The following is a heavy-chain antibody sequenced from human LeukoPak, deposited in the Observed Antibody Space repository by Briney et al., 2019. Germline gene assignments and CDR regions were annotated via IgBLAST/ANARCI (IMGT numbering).Heavy chain of an antibody. V-gene: IGHV3-11*04. Sequence: GGSLRLSCAASGFTFSDYYMSWIRQAPGKGLEWISYISSSGTIIYYADSVKGRFTISRDNAKNSLYLQMNSLRAEDTALYYCTSDRFLSDYWGQGTLVTVSS. J-gene: IGHJ4*02. CDR1: GFTFSDYY. CDR3: TSDRFLSDY. D-gene: IGHD2/OR15-2a*01. CDR2: ISSSGTII.